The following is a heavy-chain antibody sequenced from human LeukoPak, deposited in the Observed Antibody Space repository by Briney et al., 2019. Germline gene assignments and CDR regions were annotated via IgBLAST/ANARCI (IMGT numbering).Heavy chain of an antibody. CDR3: AKDFKDY. V-gene: IGHV3-23*01. CDR1: GFTFNTYA. Sequence: GGSLRLSCAASGFTFNTYAMSCVRQAPGKGLEWVSTISGIGGTTYYADSVKGRFTISRDNSKNTLYLQLNSLRAEDTALYYCAKDFKDYWGQGTLVTVSS. J-gene: IGHJ4*02. CDR2: ISGIGGTT.